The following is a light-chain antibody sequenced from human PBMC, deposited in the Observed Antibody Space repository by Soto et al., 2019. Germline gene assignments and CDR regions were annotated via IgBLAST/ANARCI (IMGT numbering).Light chain of an antibody. CDR2: DAS. CDR1: QSVSSY. CDR3: QQRSNWPRT. Sequence: EIVLTQSPATLSLSPGERATLSCRASQSVSSYLAWYQQKPGQAPRLLIYDASNRDTGIPARFSGSGSGKDFTRIISSLEPEDFAVYYCQQRSNWPRTFGPGTKVDIK. V-gene: IGKV3-11*01. J-gene: IGKJ3*01.